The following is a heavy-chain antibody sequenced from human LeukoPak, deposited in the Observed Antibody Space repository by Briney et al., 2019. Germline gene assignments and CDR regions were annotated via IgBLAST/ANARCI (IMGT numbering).Heavy chain of an antibody. D-gene: IGHD3-10*01. CDR1: GFTFSSYG. Sequence: GGSLRLSCAASGFTFSSYGMHWVRQAPGKGLEWVAVISYDGGNKYYADSVKGRFTISRDNSKDTLYLQMNSLRAEDTAVYYCAKEGTPQVSTWYDLWGQGTQVIVSS. J-gene: IGHJ5*02. V-gene: IGHV3-30*18. CDR3: AKEGTPQVSTWYDL. CDR2: ISYDGGNK.